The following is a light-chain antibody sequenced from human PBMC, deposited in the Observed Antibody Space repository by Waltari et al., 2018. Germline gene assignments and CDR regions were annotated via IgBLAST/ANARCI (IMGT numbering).Light chain of an antibody. CDR3: QQRNGYPIT. J-gene: IGKJ5*01. V-gene: IGKV1-9*01. Sequence: DIQLTQSTSFLSASVGDRVTITCRSSQGISNHLAWYQQKGAKAPKLLIHTASTLEGGVPSRFSGSGSGTEFALTISSLQPEDFATYYCQQRNGYPITFGQGTRLEIK. CDR1: QGISNH. CDR2: TAS.